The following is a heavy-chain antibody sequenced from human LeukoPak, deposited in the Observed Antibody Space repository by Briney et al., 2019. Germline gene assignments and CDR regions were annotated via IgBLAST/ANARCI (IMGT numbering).Heavy chain of an antibody. CDR3: VRDRGEWIDQYYGMDV. CDR1: GYTFTSYD. V-gene: IGHV1-18*01. J-gene: IGHJ6*02. CDR2: ISGYNGNT. D-gene: IGHD3-10*01. Sequence: ASVKVSCKASGYTFTSYDINWVRQAPGQGLEWMGWISGYNGNTNSAQKVQGRVTMTTDTSTSTAYMELRSLRSDDTAVYYCVRDRGEWIDQYYGMDVWGQGTTVTVSS.